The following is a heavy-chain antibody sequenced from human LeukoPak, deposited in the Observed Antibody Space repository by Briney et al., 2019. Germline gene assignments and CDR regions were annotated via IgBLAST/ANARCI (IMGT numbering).Heavy chain of an antibody. V-gene: IGHV1-24*01. D-gene: IGHD2-2*01. CDR1: GYALTELS. CDR2: FDPEDGET. Sequence: ASVKVSCKVSGYALTELSMHWVRQAPGKGLEWMGGFDPEDGETIYAQKFQGRVTMTEDTSTDTAYMELSSLRSEDTAVYYCATRRDQLKPYGMDVWGQGTTVTVSS. J-gene: IGHJ6*02. CDR3: ATRRDQLKPYGMDV.